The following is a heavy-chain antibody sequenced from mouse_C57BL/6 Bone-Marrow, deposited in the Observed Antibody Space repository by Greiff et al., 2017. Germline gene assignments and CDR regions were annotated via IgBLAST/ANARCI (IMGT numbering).Heavy chain of an antibody. V-gene: IGHV1-42*01. D-gene: IGHD2-3*01. CDR2: INPSTGGT. CDR3: ARDGYYSHFDY. CDR1: GYSFTGYY. Sequence: SGPELVKPGASVKISCKASGYSFTGYYMNWVKQSPEKSLEWIGEINPSTGGTTYNQKFKAKATLTVDKSSSTAYMQLKSLTSEDSAVYYCARDGYYSHFDYWGQGTTLTVSS. J-gene: IGHJ2*01.